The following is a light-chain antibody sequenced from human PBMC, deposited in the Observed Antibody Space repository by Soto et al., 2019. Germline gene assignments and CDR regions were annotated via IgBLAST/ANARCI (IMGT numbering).Light chain of an antibody. Sequence: EIVLTQSPGTLSLPPGGRATLSCRASQTVSATYLAWYQHRPGRAPRLLIYGASIRAPGTPDRFSGSGSGTDFTLTISRLQPEDFATYYCQQYETFSGTFGPGTKVEI. CDR3: QQYETFSGT. V-gene: IGKV3-20*01. CDR2: GAS. J-gene: IGKJ1*01. CDR1: QTVSATY.